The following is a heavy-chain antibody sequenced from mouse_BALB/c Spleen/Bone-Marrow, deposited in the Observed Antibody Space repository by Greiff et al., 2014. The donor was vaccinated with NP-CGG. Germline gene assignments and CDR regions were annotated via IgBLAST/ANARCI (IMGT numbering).Heavy chain of an antibody. J-gene: IGHJ2*01. CDR3: ARFGRYYFDY. Sequence: QVQLQQSGAELVRPGTAVNVSCKASGYAFTSYLIEWVKQRPGQGLEWIGVINPGSGGANYNEKFKGKATLTADKSSSTAYMQLSSLTSDDSAVYFCARFGRYYFDYWGQGTTLTVSS. CDR2: INPGSGGA. CDR1: GYAFTSYL. V-gene: IGHV1-54*01.